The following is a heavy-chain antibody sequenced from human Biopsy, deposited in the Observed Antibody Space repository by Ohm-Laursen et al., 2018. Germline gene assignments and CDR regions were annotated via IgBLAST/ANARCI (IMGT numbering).Heavy chain of an antibody. V-gene: IGHV4-59*02. D-gene: IGHD4-11*01. CDR2: IYYSVMT. CDR1: GDSVTKYY. Sequence: SETLLTCTVSGDSVTKYYWRWIRQPPGKGLEWIGHIYYSVMTNYNPSLQSRVSISVDTSRNQVSLTLSSVTAADTAVYYCARDSGILNYGNFKYYHYYGMDVWGQGTKVTVSS. CDR3: ARDSGILNYGNFKYYHYYGMDV. J-gene: IGHJ6*02.